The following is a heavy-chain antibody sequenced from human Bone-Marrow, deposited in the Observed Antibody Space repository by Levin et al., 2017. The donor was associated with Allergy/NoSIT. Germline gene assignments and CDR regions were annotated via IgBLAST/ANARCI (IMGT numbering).Heavy chain of an antibody. CDR3: ARLRGHHSSRARI. CDR2: IYPGDSDT. Sequence: GESLKISCKGSGYNFADYWIGWVRQMPGKGLEWMGIIYPGDSDTRYSSSFQGQVTISADKSIGTANLQWSSLKASDTARYYCARLRGHHSSRARIWGQGTMVTVAS. D-gene: IGHD6-13*01. CDR1: GYNFADYW. J-gene: IGHJ3*02. V-gene: IGHV5-51*01.